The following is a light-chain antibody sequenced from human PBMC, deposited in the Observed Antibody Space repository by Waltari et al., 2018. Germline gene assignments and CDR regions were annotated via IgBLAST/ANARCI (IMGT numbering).Light chain of an antibody. J-gene: IGLJ2*01. CDR1: SSNIGGTSY. V-gene: IGLV1-47*01. CDR3: AAWDDSLSTLL. Sequence: QSVLTQAPSASGTPGQRVTISCSGSSSNIGGTSYVYWYQQPPGTAPRLLIYRNNKRPSGVPDRFSGSKSGKSASLAISGLRSEDEADYYCAAWDDSLSTLLFGGGTKLTVL. CDR2: RNN.